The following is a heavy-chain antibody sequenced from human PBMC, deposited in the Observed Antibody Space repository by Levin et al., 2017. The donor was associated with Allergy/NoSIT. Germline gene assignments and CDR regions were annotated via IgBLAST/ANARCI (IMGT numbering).Heavy chain of an antibody. D-gene: IGHD6-19*01. V-gene: IGHV3-64D*06. CDR2: MSNNGGST. J-gene: IGHJ4*02. Sequence: QAGGSLRLSCSASGFIFSNYAMYWVRQAPGKGLEYVSDMSNNGGSTDYADSVKGRFTISRDNSKKMLYLQMSSLRGEDTAVYHCVKGAGASSGWSSYLEYWGQGTLVTVSS. CDR3: VKGAGASSGWSSYLEY. CDR1: GFIFSNYA.